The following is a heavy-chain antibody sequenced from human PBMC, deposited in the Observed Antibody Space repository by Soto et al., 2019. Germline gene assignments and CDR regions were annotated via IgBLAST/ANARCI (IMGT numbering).Heavy chain of an antibody. CDR1: GYTFTSYG. CDR3: ASHSSGWFFDY. Sequence: ASVKVSCKASGYTFTSYGLSWVRQAPGQGLEWMGWISAYNGNTNFAQKLQGRVTMTTDTSTSTAYMELRSLRSEDTAVYYCASHSSGWFFDYWGQGTLVTVSS. J-gene: IGHJ4*02. CDR2: ISAYNGNT. D-gene: IGHD6-19*01. V-gene: IGHV1-18*01.